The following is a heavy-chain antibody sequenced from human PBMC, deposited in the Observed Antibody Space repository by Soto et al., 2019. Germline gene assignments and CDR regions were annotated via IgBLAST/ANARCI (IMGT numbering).Heavy chain of an antibody. CDR1: GNTVPNYA. CDR3: ARDLGGWPDY. D-gene: IGHD2-15*01. J-gene: IGHJ4*02. CDR2: INAGNGNT. Sequence: ASVKVSCKASGNTVPNYAIHWVRQAPGQGLEWMGWINAGNGNTKYSQKFQGRVTITRDTSASTAYMELSSLRSEDTAVYYCARDLGGWPDYWGQGTLVTVSS. V-gene: IGHV1-3*01.